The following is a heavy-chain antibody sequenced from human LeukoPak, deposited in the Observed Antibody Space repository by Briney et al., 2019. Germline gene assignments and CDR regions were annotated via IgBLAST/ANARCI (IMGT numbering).Heavy chain of an antibody. CDR1: GFSFSSYG. J-gene: IGHJ5*02. CDR2: ISYDGSDK. D-gene: IGHD2-15*01. CDR3: AKQWSGGSALYWFDP. V-gene: IGHV3-30*18. Sequence: GGSLRLSCAASGFSFSSYGMHWVRQAPGKGLEWVTVISYDGSDKFYADSVKGRFTISRDNSKNTLYLQMNSLRGEDTAVYYCAKQWSGGSALYWFDPWGQGTLVTVSS.